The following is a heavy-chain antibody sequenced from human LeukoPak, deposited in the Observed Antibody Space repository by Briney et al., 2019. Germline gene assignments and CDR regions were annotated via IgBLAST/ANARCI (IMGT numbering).Heavy chain of an antibody. V-gene: IGHV3-53*01. CDR2: IYRDAST. CDR1: GFDISGSY. D-gene: IGHD2-15*01. J-gene: IGHJ6*02. CDR3: ARAPSMVEPGTSYYYAMDV. Sequence: GGSLRLSCVASGFDISGSYMRWVRQAPGKGLEWVSIIYRDASTDYADSVKGRFTLSRDNAKSTVSLQMNSLRAEDTAVYYCARAPSMVEPGTSYYYAMDVWGQGTTVTVSS.